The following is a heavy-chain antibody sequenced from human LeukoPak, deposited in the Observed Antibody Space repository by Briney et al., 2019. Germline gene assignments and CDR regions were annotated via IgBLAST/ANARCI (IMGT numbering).Heavy chain of an antibody. V-gene: IGHV1-2*02. CDR3: AIVGDIMITFGGVVFDY. CDR2: INPNSGGT. CDR1: GYTFTGYY. Sequence: GASVKVSCKASGYTFTGYYMHWMRQAPGQGHEWMGWINPNSGGTNYAQKFQGRVTMTRDTSISTAYMELSRLRSDDTAVYYCAIVGDIMITFGGVVFDYWGQGTLVTVSS. J-gene: IGHJ4*02. D-gene: IGHD3-16*01.